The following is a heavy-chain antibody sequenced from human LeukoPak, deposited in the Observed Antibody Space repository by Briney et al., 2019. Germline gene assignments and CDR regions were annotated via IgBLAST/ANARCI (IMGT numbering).Heavy chain of an antibody. V-gene: IGHV1-69*05. Sequence: GASVKVSCKASVCTFIKFFLSEVGQPPGQGLEWMGGIIPIFGIVNYAQKFQDRDTITTDEATRTAYMELSSLRSEDTAVYYCANEGPQRGIIGYYMLGNWGQGTLVTVS. CDR3: ANEGPQRGIIGYYMLGN. CDR1: VCTFIKFF. J-gene: IGHJ4*02. CDR2: IIPIFGIV. D-gene: IGHD3-3*01.